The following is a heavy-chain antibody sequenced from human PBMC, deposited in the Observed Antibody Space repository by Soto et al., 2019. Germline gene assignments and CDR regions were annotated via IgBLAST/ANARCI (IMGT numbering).Heavy chain of an antibody. CDR1: GGSISSGGYS. J-gene: IGHJ3*02. CDR2: IYHSGST. D-gene: IGHD2-15*01. CDR3: ARDLAGGGDAFDI. V-gene: IGHV4-30-2*01. Sequence: QLQLQESGSGLVKPSQTLSLTCAVSGGSISSGGYSWSWIRQPPGKGLEWIGYIYHSGSTYYNPSLKRRVTVSGDRSKNQVSLKLSSVTAADTAVYYCARDLAGGGDAFDIWGQGTMVTVSS.